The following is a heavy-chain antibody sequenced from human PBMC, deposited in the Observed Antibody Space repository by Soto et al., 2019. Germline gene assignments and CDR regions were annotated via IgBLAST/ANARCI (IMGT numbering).Heavy chain of an antibody. J-gene: IGHJ4*02. CDR3: ASYCSCGSCYSNFDY. V-gene: IGHV3-23*01. D-gene: IGHD2-15*01. CDR2: ISGSGGST. Sequence: EVQLLESGGGLVQPGGSLRLSCAASGFTFSSYAMSWVRQAPGKGLEWVSAISGSGGSTYYADSVKGRFTISRDNSKNTRYLQMNSLRAEDTAVYYCASYCSCGSCYSNFDYWGQGTLVTVSS. CDR1: GFTFSSYA.